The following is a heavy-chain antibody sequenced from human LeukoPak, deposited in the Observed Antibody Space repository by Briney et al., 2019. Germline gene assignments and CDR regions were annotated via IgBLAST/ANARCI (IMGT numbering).Heavy chain of an antibody. CDR3: ARGRRVNRLLDVVP. CDR1: GFTFSDYY. J-gene: IGHJ5*02. CDR2: ISSSGSTI. D-gene: IGHD2-15*01. Sequence: PGGSLRLSCAASGFTFSDYYMSWIRQAPGKGLEWVSYISSSGSTIYYADSVKGRFTISRDNAKNSLYLQMNSLRAEDTAVYYCARGRRVNRLLDVVPWGQGTLVTVSS. V-gene: IGHV3-11*01.